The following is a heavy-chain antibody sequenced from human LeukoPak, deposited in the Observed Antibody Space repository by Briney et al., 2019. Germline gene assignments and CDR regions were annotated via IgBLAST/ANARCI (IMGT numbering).Heavy chain of an antibody. J-gene: IGHJ4*02. CDR1: GYTFTSYY. V-gene: IGHV1-46*01. CDR3: ARGPKSPIAVAGIVDY. CDR2: INPSGGST. D-gene: IGHD6-19*01. Sequence: ASVKVSCKASGYTFTSYYMHWVRQAPGQGLEWMGIINPSGGSTSYAQKFQGRVTMTRDMSTSTVYMELSSLRSGDTAVYYCARGPKSPIAVAGIVDYWGQGTLVTVSS.